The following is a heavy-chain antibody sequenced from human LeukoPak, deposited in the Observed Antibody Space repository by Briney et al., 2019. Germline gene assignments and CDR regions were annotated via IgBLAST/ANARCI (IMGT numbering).Heavy chain of an antibody. CDR1: GYTFSNYD. Sequence: ASVKVSCKASGYTFSNYDINWVRQAPGQGLEWMGWMNPNSGDTGYAQKFQGRISMTRDTSMRTAYMELNSLRSEDTAVYYCARDNYSNYVSDYWGQGTLVTVSS. D-gene: IGHD4-11*01. CDR2: MNPNSGDT. V-gene: IGHV1-8*01. J-gene: IGHJ4*02. CDR3: ARDNYSNYVSDY.